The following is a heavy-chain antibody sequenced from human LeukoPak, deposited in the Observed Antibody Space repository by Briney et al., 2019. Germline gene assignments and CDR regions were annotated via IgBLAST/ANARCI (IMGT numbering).Heavy chain of an antibody. Sequence: PSQTLSLTCAVSGGSISSGGYSWSWIRQPPGKGLEWIGSIYYSGSTYYNPSLKSRVTISVDTSKNQFSLKLSSVTAADTAVYYCARRPLSSGWSTALSNWFDPWGQGTLVTVSS. CDR1: GGSISSGGYS. CDR2: IYYSGST. J-gene: IGHJ5*02. V-gene: IGHV4-30-2*03. D-gene: IGHD6-19*01. CDR3: ARRPLSSGWSTALSNWFDP.